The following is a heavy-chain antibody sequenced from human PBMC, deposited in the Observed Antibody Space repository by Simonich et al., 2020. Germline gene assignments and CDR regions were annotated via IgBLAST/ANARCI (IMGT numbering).Heavy chain of an antibody. J-gene: IGHJ4*02. V-gene: IGHV1-18*01. Sequence: QVQLVQSGAEVKKPGASVKVSCKASGYTFTSYGISWGRQAPGQGLEWMGCISAYNGNTNYAHKLPGRVTMTTDTSTSTAYMELRSLRSDDTAVYYCARDQGGRAAAATDYWGQGTLVTVSS. CDR1: GYTFTSYG. D-gene: IGHD6-13*01. CDR3: ARDQGGRAAAATDY. CDR2: ISAYNGNT.